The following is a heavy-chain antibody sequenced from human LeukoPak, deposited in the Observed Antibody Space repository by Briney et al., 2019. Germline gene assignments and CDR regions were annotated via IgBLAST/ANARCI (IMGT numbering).Heavy chain of an antibody. V-gene: IGHV3-21*01. J-gene: IGHJ4*02. CDR1: GFTFSSYS. Sequence: GGSLRLSCAASGFTFSSYSMNWVRQAPGKGLEWVSSISSSSSYIYYADSVKGRFTISRDNAKNSLYLQMNCLRAEDTAVYYCARDKTQVGATFDYWGQGTLVTVSS. CDR3: ARDKTQVGATFDY. CDR2: ISSSSSYI. D-gene: IGHD1-26*01.